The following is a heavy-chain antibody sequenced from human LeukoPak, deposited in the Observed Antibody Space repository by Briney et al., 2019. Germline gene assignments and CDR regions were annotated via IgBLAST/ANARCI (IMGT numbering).Heavy chain of an antibody. CDR1: GGSFSGYY. V-gene: IGHV4-34*01. CDR3: ARGRRRSSGWSFDY. CDR2: INHSGST. Sequence: PSETLSLTCAVSGGSFSGYYWSWIRQPPGKGLEWIGEINHSGSTNYNPSLKSRVTISGDTSKNQFSLNLSSVTAADTAVYYCARGRRRSSGWSFDYWGQGTLVTVSS. J-gene: IGHJ4*02. D-gene: IGHD6-19*01.